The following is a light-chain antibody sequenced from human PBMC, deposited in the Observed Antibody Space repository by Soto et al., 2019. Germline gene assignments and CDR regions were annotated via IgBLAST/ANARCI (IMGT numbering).Light chain of an antibody. CDR3: SSYTRQYTPSYV. CDR2: EVS. Sequence: QSVLTQPPSASGTPGQRVTISCSGSSSNIGSNAVSWYQQLPGTAPKLMIYEVSNRPSGISHRFSGSKSGNTASLTISGLRAEDEADYYCSSYTRQYTPSYVFGTGTKVTVL. CDR1: SSNIGSNA. J-gene: IGLJ1*01. V-gene: IGLV1-44*01.